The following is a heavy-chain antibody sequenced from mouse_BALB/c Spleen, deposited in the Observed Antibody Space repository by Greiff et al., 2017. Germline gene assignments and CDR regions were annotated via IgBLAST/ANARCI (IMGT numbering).Heavy chain of an antibody. CDR1: GFTFSSYA. CDR3: ARPYYDYGGAWFAY. V-gene: IGHV5-9-4*01. Sequence: EVKLMESGGGLVKPGGSLKLSCAASGFTFSSYAMSWVRQSPEKRLEWVAEISSGGSYTYYPDTVTGRFTISRDNAKNTLYLEMSSLRSEDTAMYYCARPYYDYGGAWFAYWGQGTLVTVSA. D-gene: IGHD2-4*01. CDR2: ISSGGSYT. J-gene: IGHJ3*01.